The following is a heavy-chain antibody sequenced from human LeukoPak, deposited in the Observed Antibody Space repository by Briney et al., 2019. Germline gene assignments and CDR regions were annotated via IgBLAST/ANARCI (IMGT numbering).Heavy chain of an antibody. CDR3: ARRGGTTGSYGANYYYYYGMDV. J-gene: IGHJ6*02. CDR2: INPNSGGT. V-gene: IGHV1-2*02. Sequence: WASVKVSCKASGYTFTGYYMHWVRQAPGQGLEWMGWINPNSGGTNYAQKFQGRATMTRDTSISTAYMELSRLRSDDTAVYYCARRGGTTGSYGANYYYYYGMDVWGQGTTVAVSS. CDR1: GYTFTGYY. D-gene: IGHD3-10*01.